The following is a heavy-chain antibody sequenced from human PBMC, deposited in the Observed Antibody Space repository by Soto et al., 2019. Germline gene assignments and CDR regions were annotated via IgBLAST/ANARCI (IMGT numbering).Heavy chain of an antibody. J-gene: IGHJ4*02. D-gene: IGHD3-22*01. CDR1: GFTFGRCA. Sequence: GGSLRLSCVASGFTFGRCAMHWVRQPPGRGLEWVAVISYTGANTYYVGSVRGRFTISRDNSKNTLYLQMNSLRAEDTAMYYCAKHMDDSGYFYVEGADHWGQGTLVTVSS. CDR2: ISYTGANT. V-gene: IGHV3-30*18. CDR3: AKHMDDSGYFYVEGADH.